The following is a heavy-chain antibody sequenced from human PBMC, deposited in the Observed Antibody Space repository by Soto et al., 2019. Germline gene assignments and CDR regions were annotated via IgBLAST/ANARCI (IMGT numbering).Heavy chain of an antibody. CDR2: ISYSGST. V-gene: IGHV4-59*11. CDR1: GVSMSSHY. D-gene: IGHD3-16*01. CDR3: ARADPDASVGY. Sequence: SETLSLTCTVSGVSMSSHYWTWLRQPPGKGLEWIGYISYSGSTYYNPSLKSRVTISADTSRNQFSLKLSSVIAADTAAYYCARADPDASVGYWGQGTLVTVSS. J-gene: IGHJ4*02.